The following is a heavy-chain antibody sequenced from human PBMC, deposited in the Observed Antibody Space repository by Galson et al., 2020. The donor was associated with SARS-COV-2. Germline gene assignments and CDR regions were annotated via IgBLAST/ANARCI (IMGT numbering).Heavy chain of an antibody. J-gene: IGHJ5*02. CDR1: GYTLTELS. CDR2: FDPDDGEP. V-gene: IGHV1-24*01. CDR3: ATAPATIAAAGTGWFDP. Sequence: APVKVPCKVSGYTLTELSMHWVRQAPGKGLEWMGGFDPDDGEPIYAQKFQGRVTMTEDTSTDTAYMELSSLRSEDTAVYYCATAPATIAAAGTGWFDPWGQGTLVTVSS. D-gene: IGHD6-13*01.